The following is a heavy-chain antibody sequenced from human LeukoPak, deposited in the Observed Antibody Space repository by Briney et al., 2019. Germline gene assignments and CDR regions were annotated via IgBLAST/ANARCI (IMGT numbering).Heavy chain of an antibody. CDR2: IDPEDGKT. J-gene: IGHJ3*01. CDR1: GYTFTDYY. Sequence: ASVKVSCKVSGYTFTDYYIQWVRLSPAKGLEWLGLIDPEDGKTAYVEKLQARVTISADTSSQTAYMDLRSLRSEDTAIYYCETNTFDVWAKGQGSLSLQ. V-gene: IGHV1-69-2*01. CDR3: ETNTFDV.